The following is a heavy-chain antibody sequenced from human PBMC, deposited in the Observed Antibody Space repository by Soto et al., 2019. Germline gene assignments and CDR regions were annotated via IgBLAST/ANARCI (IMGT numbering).Heavy chain of an antibody. D-gene: IGHD2-2*01. CDR3: ASNVVPAAIANFHH. Sequence: PSETLSLTCTVSGGSISSSSYYWGWIRQPPGKGLEWIGSVYYSGSTYYNPSLKSRVTISVDTSKNQFSLKLSSVTAADTVVYYCASNVVPAAIANFHHWGQGTLVTVSS. V-gene: IGHV4-39*01. CDR1: GGSISSSSYY. J-gene: IGHJ1*01. CDR2: VYYSGST.